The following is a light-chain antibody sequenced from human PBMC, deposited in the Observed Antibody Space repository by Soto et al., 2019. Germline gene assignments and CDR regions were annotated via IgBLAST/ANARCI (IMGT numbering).Light chain of an antibody. CDR2: GAS. Sequence: EIVMTQSPATLSVSPGERPTLSCRASQSVSSNLAWYQHKPGQAPRLLIYGASTRATGIPARFSGSGSGTEFTLTISSLQSEDFAVYYCQQYNNWPYTFGQGTKLEIK. J-gene: IGKJ2*01. V-gene: IGKV3-15*01. CDR1: QSVSSN. CDR3: QQYNNWPYT.